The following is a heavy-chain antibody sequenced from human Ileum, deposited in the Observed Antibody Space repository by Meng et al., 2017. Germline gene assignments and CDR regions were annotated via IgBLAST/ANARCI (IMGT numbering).Heavy chain of an antibody. V-gene: IGHV3-33*01. CDR3: ARDSSVWNYLDY. D-gene: IGHD6-19*01. Sequence: QVALGGSGVGVVHPGRARTPSCAAPGFTFSNNGMHWVRQAPGKGLEWVAVIWYDGSNKDYADSLKGRFTISRDNSKNTLHLQMNSLRAEDTAVYYCARDSSVWNYLDYWGQGTLVTVSS. CDR2: IWYDGSNK. J-gene: IGHJ4*02. CDR1: GFTFSNNG.